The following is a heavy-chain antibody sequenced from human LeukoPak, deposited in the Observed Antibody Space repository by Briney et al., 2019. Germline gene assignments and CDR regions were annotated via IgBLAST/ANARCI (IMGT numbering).Heavy chain of an antibody. CDR2: IKGDGSEK. CDR3: AATYYDFWSGLSYYYYGMDV. V-gene: IGHV3-7*01. CDR1: GFTFSTYW. J-gene: IGHJ6*02. D-gene: IGHD3-3*01. Sequence: PGGSLRLSCAASGFTFSTYWMSWVRQAPGKGLEWVANIKGDGSEKNYVGSVKGRFTISRDNAKNSLYLQMNSLRAEDTAVYYCAATYYDFWSGLSYYYYGMDVWGQGTTVTVSS.